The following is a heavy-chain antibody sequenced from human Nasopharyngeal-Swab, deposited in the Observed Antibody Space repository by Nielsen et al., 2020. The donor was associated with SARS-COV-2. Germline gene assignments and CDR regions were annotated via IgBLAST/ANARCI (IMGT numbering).Heavy chain of an antibody. CDR3: ARSLYYYDSSGYPSSYYFDY. CDR1: GFTFSSYS. D-gene: IGHD3-22*01. CDR2: ISSSSSTI. Sequence: GGSLRLSCAASGFTFSSYSMNWVRQAPGKGLEWVSYISSSSSTIYYADSVKGRFTTSRDNAKNSLYLQMNSLRAEDTAVYYCARSLYYYDSSGYPSSYYFDYWGQGTLVTVSS. J-gene: IGHJ4*02. V-gene: IGHV3-48*01.